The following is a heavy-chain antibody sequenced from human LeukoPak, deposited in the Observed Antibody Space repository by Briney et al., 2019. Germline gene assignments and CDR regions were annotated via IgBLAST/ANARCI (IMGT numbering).Heavy chain of an antibody. CDR3: ARSKRYYGSGSYYPYYYYGMDV. CDR2: INHSGST. Sequence: SETLSLTCAVYGGSFSGYYWSWIRQPPGKGLEWIGEINHSGSTNYNPSLKSRVTISVDTSKNQFSLKLSSVIAADTAVYYCARSKRYYGSGSYYPYYYYGMDVWGQGTTVTVSS. J-gene: IGHJ6*02. CDR1: GGSFSGYY. D-gene: IGHD3-10*01. V-gene: IGHV4-34*01.